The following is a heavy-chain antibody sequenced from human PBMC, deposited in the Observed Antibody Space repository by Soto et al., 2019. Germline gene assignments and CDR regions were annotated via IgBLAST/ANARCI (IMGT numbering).Heavy chain of an antibody. V-gene: IGHV4-31*11. CDR3: AREDAARIERWFDA. CDR2: IYSSGST. J-gene: IGHJ5*02. D-gene: IGHD6-6*01. CDR1: GGSIISASYS. Sequence: SETLSLTWAVSGGSIISASYSWNWIRQSPGRGLEWIGHIYSSGSTYYNPSLKSRVSISVDTSNNQFSLKLTSVTAADTAVYFCAREDAARIERWFDAWGKGILVTVSS.